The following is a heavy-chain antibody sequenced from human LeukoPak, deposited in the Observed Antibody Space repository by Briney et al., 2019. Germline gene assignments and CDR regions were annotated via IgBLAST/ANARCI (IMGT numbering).Heavy chain of an antibody. V-gene: IGHV3-23*01. CDR1: GFTFSSYA. J-gene: IGHJ6*02. CDR3: AKESVRAAGPIYYYYGMDV. CDR2: ISGSGGST. Sequence: GRSLRLSCAASGFTFSSYAMSWVRQAPGKGLEWVSPISGSGGSTYYADSVKGRFTISRDNSKNTLYLQMNSLRAEDTAVYFCAKESVRAAGPIYYYYGMDVWGQGTTVTVSS. D-gene: IGHD6-13*01.